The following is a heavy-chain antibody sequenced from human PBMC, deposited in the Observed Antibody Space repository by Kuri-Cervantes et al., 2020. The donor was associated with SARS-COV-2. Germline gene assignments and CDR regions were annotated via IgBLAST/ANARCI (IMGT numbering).Heavy chain of an antibody. J-gene: IGHJ6*03. CDR2: IYYSGST. CDR1: GGSISSYY. Sequence: SETLSLTCTVSGGSISSYYWSWIRQPPGKGLEWIGYIYYSGSTNYNPSLKSRVTISVDTSKNQFSLKLSSVTAADTAVYYCAREFLYYYMDVWGKGTTVTVSS. CDR3: AREFLYYYMDV. V-gene: IGHV4-59*12.